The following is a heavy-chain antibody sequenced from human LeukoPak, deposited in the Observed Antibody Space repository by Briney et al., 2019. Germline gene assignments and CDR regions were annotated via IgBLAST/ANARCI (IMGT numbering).Heavy chain of an antibody. J-gene: IGHJ6*02. V-gene: IGHV3-21*01. Sequence: GGSLRLSCAASGFTFSSYSMNWVRQAPGKGLEWVSSISSSSSYIYYADSVKGRFTISRDNAKNSLYLQMNSLRAEDTAVYYCARAEWFGELLTYYYYGMDVWGQGTTVTVSS. D-gene: IGHD3-10*01. CDR2: ISSSSSYI. CDR3: ARAEWFGELLTYYYYGMDV. CDR1: GFTFSSYS.